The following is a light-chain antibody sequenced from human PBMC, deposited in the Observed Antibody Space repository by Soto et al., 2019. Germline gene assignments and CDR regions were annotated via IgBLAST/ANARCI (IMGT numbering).Light chain of an antibody. CDR2: EGS. CDR3: SSFAGVATFV. J-gene: IGLJ2*01. CDR1: NNDVGGYNL. V-gene: IGLV2-23*03. Sequence: QSVLTQPASVSGSPGQSITISCTGSNNDVGGYNLVSWYQHHPGKAPQLIIYEGSQRPSGVSHRFSGSRSGNTASLTISALQAEYEADYSCSSFAGVATFVFGGGTKLTVL.